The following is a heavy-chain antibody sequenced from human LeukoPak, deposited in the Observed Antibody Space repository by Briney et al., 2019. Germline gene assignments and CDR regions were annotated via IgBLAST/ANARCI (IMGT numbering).Heavy chain of an antibody. D-gene: IGHD2-15*01. Sequence: ASVKVSCKASGYTFTSYAMNWVRQAPGQGLEWMGWINTNTGNPTYAQGFTGRFVFSLDTSVSTAYLQISSLKAEDTAVYYCARGGSPRGYYYYYYMGVWGKGTTVTVSS. CDR2: INTNTGNP. J-gene: IGHJ6*03. CDR3: ARGGSPRGYYYYYYMGV. V-gene: IGHV7-4-1*02. CDR1: GYTFTSYA.